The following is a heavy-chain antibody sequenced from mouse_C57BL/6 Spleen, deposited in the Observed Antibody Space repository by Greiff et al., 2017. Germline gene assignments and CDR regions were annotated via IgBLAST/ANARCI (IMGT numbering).Heavy chain of an antibody. CDR3: ASDGGLGRGAY. V-gene: IGHV3-6*01. CDR1: GYSITSGYY. J-gene: IGHJ3*01. D-gene: IGHD4-1*01. Sequence: EVKLLESGPGLVKPSQSLSLTCSVTGYSITSGYYWNWIRQFPGNKLEWMGYISYDGSNNYNPSLKNRISITRDTSKNQFFLKLNSVTTEDTATYYCASDGGLGRGAYWGQGTLVTVSA. CDR2: ISYDGSN.